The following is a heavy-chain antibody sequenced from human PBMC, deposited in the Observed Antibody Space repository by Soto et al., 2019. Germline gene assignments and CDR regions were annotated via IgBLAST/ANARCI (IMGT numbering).Heavy chain of an antibody. V-gene: IGHV4-59*01. CDR2: IYYTGST. Sequence: SETLSLTCTVSGDFTSTSYWSWIRQPPGKGLEWIGYIYYTGSTKYNPSLKSRVTISRDTSKNQFSLKLISVTAADTAVYYCARDGPPGYWGQGILVNVSS. J-gene: IGHJ4*02. CDR3: ARDGPPGY. CDR1: GDFTSTSY.